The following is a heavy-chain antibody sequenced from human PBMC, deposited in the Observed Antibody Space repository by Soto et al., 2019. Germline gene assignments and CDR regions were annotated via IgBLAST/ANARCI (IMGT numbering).Heavy chain of an antibody. CDR1: GGSVSSGSYY. CDR2: IYYSGST. J-gene: IGHJ6*02. D-gene: IGHD3-10*01. V-gene: IGHV4-61*01. CDR3: ARGGRAYYGSGSYYYYYYGTDV. Sequence: SETLSLTCTVSGGSVSSGSYYWSWIRQPPGKGLEWIGYIYYSGSTNYNPSLKSRVTISVDTSKNQFSLKLSSVTAADTAVYYCARGGRAYYGSGSYYYYYYGTDVWGQGTTVTVSS.